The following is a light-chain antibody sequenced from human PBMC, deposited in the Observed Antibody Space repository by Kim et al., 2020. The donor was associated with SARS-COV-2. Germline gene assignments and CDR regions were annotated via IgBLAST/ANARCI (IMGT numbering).Light chain of an antibody. CDR3: LTWDTNTYV. J-gene: IGLJ1*01. CDR2: QDA. CDR1: KLGHKY. Sequence: VSPGQTASSTCSGNKLGHKYVSWYQQKSGQSPVLVIFQDAKRPSGIPERFSGSNSGNTATLTISGTQATDEADYYCLTWDTNTYVFGSGTKVTVL. V-gene: IGLV3-1*01.